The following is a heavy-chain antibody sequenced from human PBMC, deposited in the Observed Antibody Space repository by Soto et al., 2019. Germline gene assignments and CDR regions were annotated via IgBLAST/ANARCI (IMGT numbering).Heavy chain of an antibody. V-gene: IGHV5-51*01. D-gene: IGHD3-22*01. Sequence: PGESLKISCKGSGYSFTSYWIGWVRQMPGKGLEWMGIIYPGDSDTRYSPSFQGQVTISADKSISTAYMQWRSLKASDTAMYYCAIRGGDYYDSSPYSFDPFDIGGQGTMVTVSS. J-gene: IGHJ3*02. CDR2: IYPGDSDT. CDR1: GYSFTSYW. CDR3: AIRGGDYYDSSPYSFDPFDI.